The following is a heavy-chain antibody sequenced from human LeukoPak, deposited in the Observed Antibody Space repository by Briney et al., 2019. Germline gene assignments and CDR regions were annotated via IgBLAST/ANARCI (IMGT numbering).Heavy chain of an antibody. CDR3: VRTHPLFYMDV. Sequence: SETLSLTCAVYGGSFSGYSWSWIRQPPGEGLEWIGEINESETTSYKSSLKSRVTISVDTSKGQLSLKLTSVTAADTAVYYCVRTHPLFYMDVWGKGTTVTVSS. CDR1: GGSFSGYS. CDR2: INESETT. V-gene: IGHV4-34*01. J-gene: IGHJ6*03.